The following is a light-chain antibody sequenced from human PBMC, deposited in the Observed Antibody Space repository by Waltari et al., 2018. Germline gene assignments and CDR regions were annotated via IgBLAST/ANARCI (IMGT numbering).Light chain of an antibody. CDR2: EVN. CDR3: SSYTTSRTLV. V-gene: IGLV2-14*01. CDR1: NSAAGGWTL. J-gene: IGLJ3*02. Sequence: QSALTQPASVSGSPAPSITISRTGTNSAAGGWTLVSWYHQQPGQAPKLLIFEVNNRPSGISDRFSASKSGNTASLTISGLQAEDEADYYCSSYTTSRTLVFGGGTRLTVL.